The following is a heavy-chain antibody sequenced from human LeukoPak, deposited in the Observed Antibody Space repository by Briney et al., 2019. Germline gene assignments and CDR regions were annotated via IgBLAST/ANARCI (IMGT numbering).Heavy chain of an antibody. Sequence: SETLSLTCAVYGGSFSGYYWSWIRQPPGKGLEWIGEINHSGSTNYNPSLKSRVTISVDTSKNQFSLKLSSVTAADTAVYYCARGASSTTLGYYGMDVWGQGTTVTVSS. CDR2: INHSGST. D-gene: IGHD2-2*01. CDR1: GGSFSGYY. J-gene: IGHJ6*02. CDR3: ARGASSTTLGYYGMDV. V-gene: IGHV4-34*01.